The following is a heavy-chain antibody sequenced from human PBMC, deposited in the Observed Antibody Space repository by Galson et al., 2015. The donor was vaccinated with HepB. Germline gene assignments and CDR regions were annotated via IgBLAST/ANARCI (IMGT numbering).Heavy chain of an antibody. J-gene: IGHJ4*02. CDR2: IYFTGRV. D-gene: IGHD3-22*01. CDR1: GAFIDGSTYY. V-gene: IGHV4-39*01. Sequence: SETLSLTCTVAGAFIDGSTYYWGWIRQSPGKGLEWMGSIYFTGRVYDNPSLKSRLTISVDTSRNQFSLRLRSVTAADTAIYYCAKSNGYWSFAYWDQGTLVTVSS. CDR3: AKSNGYWSFAY.